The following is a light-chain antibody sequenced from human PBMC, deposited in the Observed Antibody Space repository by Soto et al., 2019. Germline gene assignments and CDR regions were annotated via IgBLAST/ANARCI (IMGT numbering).Light chain of an antibody. V-gene: IGKV1-39*01. CDR1: QSISSY. Sequence: DIQMTQSPSSLSASVGDRVTITCRASQSISSYLNWYQQKPGKAPKRLIYAASSLQSGVPSRFSGSGSGTDFTLTISSLQPDDFATYYCQQSYSTLFTFGPGTKVDIK. CDR2: AAS. J-gene: IGKJ3*01. CDR3: QQSYSTLFT.